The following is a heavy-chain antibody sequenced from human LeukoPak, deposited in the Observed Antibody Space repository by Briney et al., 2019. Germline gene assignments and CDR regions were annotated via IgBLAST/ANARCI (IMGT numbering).Heavy chain of an antibody. CDR3: ARGYGAATGFHNCFDP. D-gene: IGHD6-13*01. J-gene: IGHJ5*02. CDR2: INPNSGGT. Sequence: ASVKVSCKASGYTFTSYGISWVRQAPGQGLEWMGWINPNSGGTNYAQKFQGRVTMTRDTSISTAYIELSRLISDDTAVYYCARGYGAATGFHNCFDPWGQGTLVTVSS. CDR1: GYTFTSYG. V-gene: IGHV1-2*02.